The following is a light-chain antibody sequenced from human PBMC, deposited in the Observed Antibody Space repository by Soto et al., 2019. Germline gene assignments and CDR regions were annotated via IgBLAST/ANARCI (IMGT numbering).Light chain of an antibody. V-gene: IGLV2-14*03. J-gene: IGLJ3*02. CDR3: TSYTTSSPYLV. Sequence: QPALTQPASVSGSPGQSITISCTGTSSDVGGYNYVSWYQHHPGKAPKLMIYDVTNRPSGVSNRFSGSKSGNTASLTISGLQAEDEADYYCTSYTTSSPYLVFGGGTKVTVL. CDR2: DVT. CDR1: SSDVGGYNY.